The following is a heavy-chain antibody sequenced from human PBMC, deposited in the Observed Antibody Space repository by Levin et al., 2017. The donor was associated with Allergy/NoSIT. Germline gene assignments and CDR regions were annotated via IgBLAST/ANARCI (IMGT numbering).Heavy chain of an antibody. J-gene: IGHJ3*02. V-gene: IGHV3-9*01. CDR1: GFTFDDYA. Sequence: SLKISCGASGFTFDDYAMHWVRQAPGKGLEWVSGISWNSGSIGYADSVKGRFTISRDNAKNSLYLQMNSLRTEDTALYYCARDNIGLPDAFDIWGQGTMVIVSS. CDR2: ISWNSGSI. CDR3: ARDNIGLPDAFDI. D-gene: IGHD3-10*01.